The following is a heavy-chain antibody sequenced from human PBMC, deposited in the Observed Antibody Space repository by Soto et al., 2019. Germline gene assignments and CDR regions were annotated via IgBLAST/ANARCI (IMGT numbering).Heavy chain of an antibody. Sequence: EVQLVESGGGLVKPGGSLRLSCAASGFTFSSYSMNWVRQAPGKGLEWVSSIRSSSSYIYYADSVKGRFTISRDNAKNSLSLQINSLRDEDTAVYYCARVGGYDYYYMDVWGKGTTVTVSS. D-gene: IGHD2-15*01. CDR2: IRSSSSYI. CDR3: ARVGGYDYYYMDV. V-gene: IGHV3-21*01. J-gene: IGHJ6*03. CDR1: GFTFSSYS.